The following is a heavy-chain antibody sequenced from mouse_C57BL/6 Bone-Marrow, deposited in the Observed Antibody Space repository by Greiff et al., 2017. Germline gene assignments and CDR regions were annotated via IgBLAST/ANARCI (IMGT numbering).Heavy chain of an antibody. Sequence: QVQLQQSGAELVKPGASVKMSCKASGYTFTSYWITWVKQRPGQGLEWIGDIYPGSGSTNYNEKFKSKATLTVDTSSSTAYMQLSSLTSEDSAVYYCARLPIYYYGSSPLYYAMDYWGQGTSVTVSS. D-gene: IGHD1-1*01. CDR3: ARLPIYYYGSSPLYYAMDY. CDR1: GYTFTSYW. J-gene: IGHJ4*01. V-gene: IGHV1-55*01. CDR2: IYPGSGST.